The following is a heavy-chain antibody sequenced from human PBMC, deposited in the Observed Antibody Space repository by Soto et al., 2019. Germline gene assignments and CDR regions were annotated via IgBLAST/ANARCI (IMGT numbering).Heavy chain of an antibody. CDR1: GYSFTSYW. J-gene: IGHJ3*02. CDR2: IYPGDSDT. D-gene: IGHD3-22*01. V-gene: IGHV5-51*01. CDR3: ARQLDSSGYYWAI. Sequence: PGESLKISCKGSGYSFTSYWIGWVRQMPGKGLEWMGIIYPGDSDTRYSPSFQGQVTISADKSISTAYLQWSSLKATDPAIYYCARQLDSSGYYWAIWGQGTMVTVSS.